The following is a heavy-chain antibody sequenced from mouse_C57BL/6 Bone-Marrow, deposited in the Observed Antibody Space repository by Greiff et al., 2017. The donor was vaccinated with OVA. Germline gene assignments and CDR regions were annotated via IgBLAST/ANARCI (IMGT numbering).Heavy chain of an antibody. CDR2: IDPSDRYT. CDR3: ATDGSSYDYYAMDY. D-gene: IGHD1-1*01. CDR1: GYTFTSYW. Sequence: QVQLQQPGAELVKPGASVKLSCKASGYTFTSYWMQWVKQRPGQGLEWIGEIDPSDRYTNYNQKFKGKATLTVDTSSSTAYMQRSSLTSEDSAVYYGATDGSSYDYYAMDYWGQGTSVTVSS. J-gene: IGHJ4*01. V-gene: IGHV1-50*01.